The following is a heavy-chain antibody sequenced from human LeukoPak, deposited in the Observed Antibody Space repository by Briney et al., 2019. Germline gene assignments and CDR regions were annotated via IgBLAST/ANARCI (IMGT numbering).Heavy chain of an antibody. D-gene: IGHD3-3*01. CDR3: AREASGYYHVFDS. CDR1: GFSLSTYF. J-gene: IGHJ4*02. Sequence: GGSLRLSCEASGFSLSTYFISWIRQAPGKGLEWVSYIANSGRSTKYADAVKGRFTISRDNTKQSVYLEMTDLRAEDTAVYYCAREASGYYHVFDSWGQGTLVTVSS. CDR2: IANSGRST. V-gene: IGHV3-11*04.